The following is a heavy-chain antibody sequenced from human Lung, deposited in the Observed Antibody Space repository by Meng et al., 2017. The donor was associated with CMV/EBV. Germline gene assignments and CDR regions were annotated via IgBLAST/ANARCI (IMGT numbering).Heavy chain of an antibody. CDR1: GFTFSSYW. J-gene: IGHJ4*02. Sequence: GGSXRLSCAASGFTFSSYWMSWVRQAPGKGLEWVANIKQDGSEKYYVDSVKGRFTISRDNAKNSLYLQMNSLRAEDTAVYYCARDPGYCSSTSCSGCFDYXGQGXLVTVSS. CDR3: ARDPGYCSSTSCSGCFDY. V-gene: IGHV3-7*01. CDR2: IKQDGSEK. D-gene: IGHD2-2*01.